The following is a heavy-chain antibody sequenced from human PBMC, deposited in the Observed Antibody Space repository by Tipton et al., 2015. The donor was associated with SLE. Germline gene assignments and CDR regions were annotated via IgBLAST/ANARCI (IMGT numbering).Heavy chain of an antibody. CDR1: GGSFSGYY. J-gene: IGHJ6*03. D-gene: IGHD1-26*01. CDR3: ARGATYYYMDV. Sequence: TLSLTCAVYGGSFSGYYWSWIRQPPGKGLEWIGEINHSGSTNYNPSLQSRVTISVDTTKNQFSLTLSSVTAADTAVYYCARGATYYYMDVWGKGTTVTVSS. V-gene: IGHV4-34*01. CDR2: INHSGST.